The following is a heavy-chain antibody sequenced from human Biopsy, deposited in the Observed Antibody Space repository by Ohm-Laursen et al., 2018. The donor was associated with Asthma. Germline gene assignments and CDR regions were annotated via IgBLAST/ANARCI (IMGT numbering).Heavy chain of an antibody. CDR3: AKVRSDWVITESFDY. D-gene: IGHD3-22*01. J-gene: IGHJ4*02. V-gene: IGHV3-9*01. CDR2: ISWNSATI. CDR1: GFKFDEYT. Sequence: SLRLSCAAPGFKFDEYTMHWVRQAPGKGLEWVSGISWNSATIGYADSVEGRFTISRDNAKNSVFLHMDSLRPEDTAFYYCAKVRSDWVITESFDYWGQGVLVTISS.